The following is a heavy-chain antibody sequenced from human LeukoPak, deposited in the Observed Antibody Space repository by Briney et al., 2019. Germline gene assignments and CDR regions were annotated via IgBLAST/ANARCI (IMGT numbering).Heavy chain of an antibody. CDR3: AKSSDGSTSFDQ. V-gene: IGHV3-23*01. Sequence: PGRSLRLSCAASGFTFDDYAMHWVRQAPGKGLEWVSGISDSGGTTYYVDSVKGRFTISRDNSKNTLYLQINSLRAEDMALYYCAKSSDGSTSFDQWGQGTLVTV. D-gene: IGHD2-2*01. J-gene: IGHJ4*02. CDR1: GFTFDDYA. CDR2: ISDSGGTT.